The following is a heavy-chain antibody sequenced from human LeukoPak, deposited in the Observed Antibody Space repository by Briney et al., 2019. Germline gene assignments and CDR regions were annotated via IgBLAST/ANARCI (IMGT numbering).Heavy chain of an antibody. Sequence: GGSLRLSCAASGFTFSSYAMSWVRQAPGKGLEWVSAISGSGGSTYYADSVKGRFTISRDNSKNTLYLQKNSLRAEDTAVYYCAKEGNYDILTGYYPYYFDYWGQGTLVTVSS. CDR2: ISGSGGST. J-gene: IGHJ4*02. V-gene: IGHV3-23*01. CDR3: AKEGNYDILTGYYPYYFDY. D-gene: IGHD3-9*01. CDR1: GFTFSSYA.